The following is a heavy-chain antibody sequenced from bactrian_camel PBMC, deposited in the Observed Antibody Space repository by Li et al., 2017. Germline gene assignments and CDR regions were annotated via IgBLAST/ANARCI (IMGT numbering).Heavy chain of an antibody. CDR2: IAIDGSAA. J-gene: IGHJ6*01. Sequence: HVQLVESGGGLVQPGGSLRLSCAHSGYISSRHCMGWFRQAPGKGLEWVCSIAIDGSAALYTDSVQGRFTISRDNAKNTLYLQMNSLKTEDTAVYYCATPSPYGLGTFPLGGDFGHRGQGTQVTVS. CDR3: ATPSPYGLGTFPLGGDFGH. V-gene: IGHV3S6*01. CDR1: GYISSRHC. D-gene: IGHD5*01.